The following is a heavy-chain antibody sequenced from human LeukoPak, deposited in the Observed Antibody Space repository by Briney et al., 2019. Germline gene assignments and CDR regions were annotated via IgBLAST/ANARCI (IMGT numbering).Heavy chain of an antibody. CDR1: GASINSYY. CDR3: ARVPVGILRFDY. D-gene: IGHD4-17*01. V-gene: IGHV4-59*01. Sequence: SETLSLTCTVSGASINSYYWSWIRQPPGKGLEWIGYIYYSGNTNYNPSLKSRVIISVDTSKNQLSLKLSSVTAADTAVYYCARVPVGILRFDYWGQGTLVTVSS. CDR2: IYYSGNT. J-gene: IGHJ4*02.